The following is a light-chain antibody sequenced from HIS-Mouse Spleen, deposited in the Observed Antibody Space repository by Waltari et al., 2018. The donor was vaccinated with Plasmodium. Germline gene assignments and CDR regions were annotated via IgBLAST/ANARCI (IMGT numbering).Light chain of an antibody. Sequence: SYELPQPLSVSVALGQTAWITWGGNNIGSNTVHWYQQKPGQAPVLVTYRDSNRPSGIAERFSGSNSGNTATLTISRAQAGDEADYYCQVWDSSTVFGGGTKLTVL. CDR1: NIGSNT. J-gene: IGLJ3*02. V-gene: IGLV3-9*01. CDR2: RDS. CDR3: QVWDSSTV.